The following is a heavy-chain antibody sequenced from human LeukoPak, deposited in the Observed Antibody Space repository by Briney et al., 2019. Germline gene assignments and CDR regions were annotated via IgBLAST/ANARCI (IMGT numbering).Heavy chain of an antibody. V-gene: IGHV5-51*01. CDR2: IYPGDSDA. D-gene: IGHD1-26*01. Sequence: ESLKISCKGSGYSFTNYWIGWVRQMPGKGLKWMGIIYPGDSDARYSPSFQGQVTISADKSISTAYLQWSSLKASDTAMYYCARRRDLYSGSYYTFGYWGQGTLVTVSS. CDR1: GYSFTNYW. CDR3: ARRRDLYSGSYYTFGY. J-gene: IGHJ4*02.